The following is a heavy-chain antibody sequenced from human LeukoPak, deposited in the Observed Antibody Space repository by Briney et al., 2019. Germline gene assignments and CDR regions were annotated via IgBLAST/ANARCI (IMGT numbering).Heavy chain of an antibody. CDR1: GGSISSSTYY. CDR2: IYYSGRT. J-gene: IGHJ5*02. Sequence: SETLSLTCTVSGGSISSSTYYWGWIRQPPGKGLEWIGSIYYSGRTYYNPSLKSRVTISVDTSNNQFSLILSSVTATDTAIYYCARVRSVSNWLDPRGQGTMVTVSS. D-gene: IGHD6-19*01. CDR3: ARVRSVSNWLDP. V-gene: IGHV4-39*01.